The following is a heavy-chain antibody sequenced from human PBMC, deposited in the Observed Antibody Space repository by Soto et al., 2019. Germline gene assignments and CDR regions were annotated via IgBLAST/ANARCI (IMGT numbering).Heavy chain of an antibody. Sequence: SETLSLTCTVSGGSISSSSYYWGWIRQPPGKGLEWIGNIYYSGSTYYNPSLKSRVTISVDTSKNHFSLKLSSVTAADTAVYYCATHGPLSNNWTQLDYWGQGTLVTVSS. CDR3: ATHGPLSNNWTQLDY. CDR1: GGSISSSSYY. D-gene: IGHD1-1*01. J-gene: IGHJ4*02. V-gene: IGHV4-39*01. CDR2: IYYSGST.